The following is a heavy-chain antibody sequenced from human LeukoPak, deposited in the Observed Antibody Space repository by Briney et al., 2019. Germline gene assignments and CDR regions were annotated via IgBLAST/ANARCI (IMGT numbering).Heavy chain of an antibody. Sequence: SQTLSLTCDISGDSVSSNRAIWNWIRQSPSRGLEWLGRTYYRSKRYNDYASSVESRIIINPDTSKNQFSLHLTSVTAEDTAVYFCVRETGYGEPHWFDPWGQGTLVTVSS. V-gene: IGHV6-1*01. D-gene: IGHD4-17*01. CDR3: VRETGYGEPHWFDP. CDR2: TYYRSKRYN. CDR1: GDSVSSNRAI. J-gene: IGHJ5*02.